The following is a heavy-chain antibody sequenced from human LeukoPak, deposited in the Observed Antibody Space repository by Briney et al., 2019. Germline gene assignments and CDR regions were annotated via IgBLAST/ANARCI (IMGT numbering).Heavy chain of an antibody. CDR3: ARDVGGYMHYFDY. D-gene: IGHD3-22*01. Sequence: QPGGSLRLSCAASGFTFSSYWMSWVRQAPGKGLEWVANIKQDGSEKYYVDSVKGRFTISRDNAKNSLYLQMNSLRAEDTAVYYCARDVGGYMHYFDYWGQGTLVTVSS. V-gene: IGHV3-7*01. CDR2: IKQDGSEK. J-gene: IGHJ4*02. CDR1: GFTFSSYW.